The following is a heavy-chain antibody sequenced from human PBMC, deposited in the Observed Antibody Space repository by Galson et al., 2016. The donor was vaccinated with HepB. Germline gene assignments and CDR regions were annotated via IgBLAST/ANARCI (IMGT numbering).Heavy chain of an antibody. CDR3: AKRHEYCPPVGCSVDS. V-gene: IGHV3-30*18. Sequence: SLRLSCAGSGFLFRGYGMHWVRQAPGKGLEWVAADSMDGRRKFYSDSVRGRFTISRDTSNNMLFLQMSSLRVDDTAVYYCAKRHEYCPPVGCSVDSWGQGTLVSVSS. CDR1: GFLFRGYG. J-gene: IGHJ4*02. CDR2: DSMDGRRK. D-gene: IGHD2/OR15-2a*01.